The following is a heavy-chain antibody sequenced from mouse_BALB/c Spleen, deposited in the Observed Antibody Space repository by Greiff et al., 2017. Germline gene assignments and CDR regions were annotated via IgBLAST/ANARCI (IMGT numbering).Heavy chain of an antibody. CDR1: GFTFSSYA. Sequence: EVMLVESGGGLVKPGGSLKLSCAASGFTFSSYAMSWVRQTPEKRLEWVASISSGGSTYYPDSVKGRFTISRDNARNILYLQMSSLRSEDTAMFYCARGGSYDGYYWFAYWGQGTLVTVSA. J-gene: IGHJ3*01. D-gene: IGHD2-3*01. CDR3: ARGGSYDGYYWFAY. CDR2: ISSGGST. V-gene: IGHV5-6-5*01.